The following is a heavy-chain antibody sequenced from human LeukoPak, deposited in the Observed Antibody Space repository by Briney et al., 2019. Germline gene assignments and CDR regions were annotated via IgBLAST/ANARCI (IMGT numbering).Heavy chain of an antibody. CDR2: ISAYNGNT. CDR3: ARVGSFTGDYYGMDV. D-gene: IGHD1-14*01. Sequence: GASVKVSCTASGYTFTSYGISWVRQAPRQGLEWMGWISAYNGNTNYAQKLQGRVTMTTDTSTSTAYMELRSLRSDDTAVYYCARVGSFTGDYYGMDVWGQGTTVTVSS. CDR1: GYTFTSYG. J-gene: IGHJ6*02. V-gene: IGHV1-18*01.